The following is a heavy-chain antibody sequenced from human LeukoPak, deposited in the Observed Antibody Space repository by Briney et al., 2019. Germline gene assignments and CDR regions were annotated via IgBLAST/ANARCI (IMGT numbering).Heavy chain of an antibody. J-gene: IGHJ4*02. CDR2: ISAYNGNT. CDR1: GYTFTSYG. CDR3: ARDSPTQYSSGWYGWD. D-gene: IGHD6-19*01. V-gene: IGHV1-18*01. Sequence: GASVTVSCKASGYTFTSYGISWVRLDPGQGLEWMGWISAYNGNTNYAQKLQGRVTMTTDTSTSTAYMELRSLRSDDTAVYYCARDSPTQYSSGWYGWDWGQGTLVTVSS.